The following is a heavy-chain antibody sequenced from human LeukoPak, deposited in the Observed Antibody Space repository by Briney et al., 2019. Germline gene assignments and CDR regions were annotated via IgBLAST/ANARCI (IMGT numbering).Heavy chain of an antibody. V-gene: IGHV4-61*02. CDR1: GGSISSGSYY. Sequence: SQTLSLTCTVSGGSISSGSYYWSWIRQPAGKGLEWIGRIYTSGSTNYNPSLKSRVTISVDTSKNQFSLKLSSVTAADTAVYYCARDSEDLPLHPFDNWGQGTLVTVSS. D-gene: IGHD3/OR15-3a*01. J-gene: IGHJ4*02. CDR2: IYTSGST. CDR3: ARDSEDLPLHPFDN.